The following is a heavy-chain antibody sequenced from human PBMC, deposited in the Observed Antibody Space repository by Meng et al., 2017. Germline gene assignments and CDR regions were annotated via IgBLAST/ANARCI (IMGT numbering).Heavy chain of an antibody. J-gene: IGHJ5*02. V-gene: IGHV4-59*01. CDR1: GGSISSCY. CDR3: ARAYYDFWSGYYSNWFDP. Sequence: GSLRLSCTVSGGSISSCYWSWIRQPPGKGLEWIGYIYYSGSTNYNPSLKSRVTISVDTSKNQFSLKLSSVTAADTAVYYCARAYYDFWSGYYSNWFDPWGQGTLVTVSS. CDR2: IYYSGST. D-gene: IGHD3-3*01.